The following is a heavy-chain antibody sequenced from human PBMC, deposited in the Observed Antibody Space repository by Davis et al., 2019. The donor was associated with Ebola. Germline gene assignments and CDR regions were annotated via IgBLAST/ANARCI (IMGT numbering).Heavy chain of an antibody. Sequence: GGSLRLSCAASGFIFSDYWMNWVRQAPGKGLEWVAVIWYDGSNKYYADSVKGRFTISRDNAKNTVYLQMNSLRAEDTAVYYCARGLLGTPPGMDVWGQGTTVTVSS. CDR2: IWYDGSNK. V-gene: IGHV3-33*08. CDR1: GFIFSDYW. J-gene: IGHJ6*02. D-gene: IGHD3-16*01. CDR3: ARGLLGTPPGMDV.